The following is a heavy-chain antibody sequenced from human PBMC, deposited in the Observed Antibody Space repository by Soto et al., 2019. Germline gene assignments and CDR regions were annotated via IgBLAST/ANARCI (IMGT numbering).Heavy chain of an antibody. V-gene: IGHV1-18*04. Sequence: ASVKVSCKASGYTFTSYGTSWVRQAPGQGLEWMGWISAYNGNTNYAQKLQGRVTMTTDTSTSTAYMELRSLRSDDTAVYYCARDGAPNTSGYYRTYYFDYWGQGTLVTVSS. CDR1: GYTFTSYG. D-gene: IGHD3-22*01. CDR2: ISAYNGNT. J-gene: IGHJ4*02. CDR3: ARDGAPNTSGYYRTYYFDY.